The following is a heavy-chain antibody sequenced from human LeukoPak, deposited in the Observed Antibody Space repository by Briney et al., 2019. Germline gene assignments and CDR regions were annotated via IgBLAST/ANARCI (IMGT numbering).Heavy chain of an antibody. V-gene: IGHV1-69*13. J-gene: IGHJ1*01. CDR1: GGTFSSYA. Sequence: ASVKVSCKASGGTFSSYAISWVRQAPGQGLEWMGGIIPIFGTANYAQKFQGRVTITADESTSTAYMELSSLRSEDTAVYYCARGYSSSWYVGPAEYFQHWGQGTLVTVSS. CDR3: ARGYSSSWYVGPAEYFQH. D-gene: IGHD6-13*01. CDR2: IIPIFGTA.